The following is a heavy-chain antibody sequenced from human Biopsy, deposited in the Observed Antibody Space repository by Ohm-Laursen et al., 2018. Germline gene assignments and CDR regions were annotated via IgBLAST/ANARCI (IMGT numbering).Heavy chain of an antibody. CDR1: GFTFSYYA. J-gene: IGHJ6*02. V-gene: IGHV3-23*01. CDR3: TKADDFWSPEGYYYYFSGMDV. D-gene: IGHD3-3*01. CDR2: IRSTGGST. Sequence: SLRLSCTASGFTFSYYAMSWVRQAPGKGLEWVSAIRSTGGSTYYANSVKGRFTISRDNSKNILFPQVNNLRAEDTAIYYCTKADDFWSPEGYYYYFSGMDVWGQGTTVTVSS.